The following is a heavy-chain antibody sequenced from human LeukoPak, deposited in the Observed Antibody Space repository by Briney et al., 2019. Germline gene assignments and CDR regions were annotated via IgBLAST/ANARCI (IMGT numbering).Heavy chain of an antibody. CDR1: GFTFSTYS. D-gene: IGHD3-16*01. V-gene: IGHV3-48*04. J-gene: IGHJ6*03. CDR2: ISGSSGTI. Sequence: GGSLRLSCAASGFTFSTYSMNWVRQAPGKGLEWVSYISGSSGTIYYADSVKGRFTISRDNPKTSLYLQMNSLRAEHTAIYYCARRSEFGVLYYMDVWGKGTTVTVSS. CDR3: ARRSEFGVLYYMDV.